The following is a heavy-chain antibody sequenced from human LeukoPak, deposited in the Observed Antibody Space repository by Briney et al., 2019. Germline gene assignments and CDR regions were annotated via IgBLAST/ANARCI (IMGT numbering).Heavy chain of an antibody. D-gene: IGHD2-2*01. CDR2: ISSSSSYI. V-gene: IGHV3-21*04. CDR1: GFTFSSYA. Sequence: GGSLRLSCAASGFTFSSYAMNWVRQAPGKGLEWVSSISSSSSYIYYADSMKGRFTISRDNAKNSLYLQMNSLRAEDTALYHCARGGYCSSTSCYYYFDYWGQGTLVTVSS. J-gene: IGHJ4*02. CDR3: ARGGYCSSTSCYYYFDY.